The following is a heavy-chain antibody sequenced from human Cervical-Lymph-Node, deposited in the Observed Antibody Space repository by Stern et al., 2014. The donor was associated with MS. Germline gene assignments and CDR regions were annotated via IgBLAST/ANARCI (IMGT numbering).Heavy chain of an antibody. Sequence: VQLVESGGGLVKPGGSLRLSCAASGFRFSSYGMNWLRQVPGKGLEWVSSISSSSSYIYYADSVKGRFTISRDNAKNSLYLQMNSLRADDAAIYYCARGFCSTTTCYSPWGQGTLVTVSS. CDR1: GFRFSSYG. CDR3: ARGFCSTTTCYSP. V-gene: IGHV3-21*01. D-gene: IGHD2-2*01. CDR2: ISSSSSYI. J-gene: IGHJ5*02.